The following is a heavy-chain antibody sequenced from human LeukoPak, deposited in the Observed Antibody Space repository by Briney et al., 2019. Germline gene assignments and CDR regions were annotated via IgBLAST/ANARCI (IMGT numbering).Heavy chain of an antibody. V-gene: IGHV4-59*01. CDR1: GGSISSYY. Sequence: SETLSLTCTVSGGSISSYYWSWIRQPPGKGLEWIGYIYYSGSTNYNPSLKSRVTISVDTSKNQFSLKLSSVTAADTAVYYCARVRTYYYGSGSKRYFDYWGQGTLVTVSS. D-gene: IGHD3-10*01. CDR3: ARVRTYYYGSGSKRYFDY. J-gene: IGHJ4*02. CDR2: IYYSGST.